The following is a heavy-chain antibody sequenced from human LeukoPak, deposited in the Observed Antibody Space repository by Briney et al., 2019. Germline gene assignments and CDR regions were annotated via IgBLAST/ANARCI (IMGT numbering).Heavy chain of an antibody. Sequence: SETLSLTCAVYGGSFSGYYWSWIRQPPGKGLEWIEEINHSGSTNYNPSLKSRVTISVDTSKNQFSLKLSSVTAADTAVYYCARVRVRGVIQYFDYWGQGTLVTVSS. V-gene: IGHV4-34*01. CDR3: ARVRVRGVIQYFDY. J-gene: IGHJ4*02. CDR2: INHSGST. D-gene: IGHD3-10*01. CDR1: GGSFSGYY.